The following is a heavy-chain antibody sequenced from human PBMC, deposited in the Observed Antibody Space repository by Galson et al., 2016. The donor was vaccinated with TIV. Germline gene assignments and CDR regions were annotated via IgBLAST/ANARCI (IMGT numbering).Heavy chain of an antibody. CDR3: AIGPKVPSAYNSGCWQDLWYFDL. J-gene: IGHJ2*01. D-gene: IGHD6-25*01. V-gene: IGHV6-1*01. CDR1: GDSVSSNSAA. CDR2: TYYMSKWFN. Sequence: CAISGDSVSSNSAAWNWIRQSPSRGLEWLGRTYYMSKWFNDYAVSVKSRITINPDTSENQFFLQLTSVTPDETAVSFCAIGPKVPSAYNSGCWQDLWYFDLWGRGTLVTVSS.